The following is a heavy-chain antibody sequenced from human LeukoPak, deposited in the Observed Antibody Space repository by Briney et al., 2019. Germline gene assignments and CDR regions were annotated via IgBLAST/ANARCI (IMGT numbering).Heavy chain of an antibody. CDR3: ARHRPQTTVTRGWFDP. CDR2: IYPGDSDT. CDR1: GYSFTSYW. Sequence: GKSLKISCKGSGYSFTSYWIGWVRQMPGKGLEWMGIIYPGDSDTRYSPSFQGQVTISADKSISTAYLQWSSLKASDTAMYYCARHRPQTTVTRGWFDPWGQGTLVTVSS. V-gene: IGHV5-51*01. D-gene: IGHD4-17*01. J-gene: IGHJ5*02.